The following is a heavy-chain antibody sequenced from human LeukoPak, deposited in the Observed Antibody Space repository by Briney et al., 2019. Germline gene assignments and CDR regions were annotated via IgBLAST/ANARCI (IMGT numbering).Heavy chain of an antibody. CDR2: VHTGGST. CDR3: TRGVTNPFDY. V-gene: IGHV3-66*01. Sequence: GGSLRLSCAASGFTFSSYSMNWVRQAPGKGLEWVSAVHTGGSTYYADSVKGRFTISRDNSKDTLFLQMNSLTAEDTAVYYCTRGVTNPFDYWGQGTLVTVSS. CDR1: GFTFSSYS. J-gene: IGHJ4*02. D-gene: IGHD3-10*01.